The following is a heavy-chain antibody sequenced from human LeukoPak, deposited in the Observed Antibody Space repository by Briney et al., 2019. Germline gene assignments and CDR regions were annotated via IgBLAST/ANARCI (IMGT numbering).Heavy chain of an antibody. CDR2: IYSGGNT. Sequence: GGSLRLSCAASGFTVINSYMSWVRQAPGKGLEWVSVIYSGGNTYYADSVKGRFTISRDNSKNTLYLQMNRLRAEDTAMYYCARDRGYDPLTGYSEVLFSDYGGQGALVTVSS. J-gene: IGHJ4*02. CDR1: GFTVINSY. CDR3: ARDRGYDPLTGYSEVLFSDY. V-gene: IGHV3-53*01. D-gene: IGHD3-9*01.